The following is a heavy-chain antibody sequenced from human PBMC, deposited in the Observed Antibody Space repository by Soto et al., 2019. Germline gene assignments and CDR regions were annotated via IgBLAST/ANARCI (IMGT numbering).Heavy chain of an antibody. CDR1: GYTFTTYG. Sequence: GASVKVSCKASGYTFTTYGLIWVRQAPGQHLEWLGWISARNGDTGYAQGFQGRVTLTTDTSTSTAYMELMTLRSDDTAVYYCARDHCSSTSCYGYGKDVWGQGTTVTV. J-gene: IGHJ6*02. CDR2: ISARNGDT. CDR3: ARDHCSSTSCYGYGKDV. D-gene: IGHD2-2*01. V-gene: IGHV1-18*04.